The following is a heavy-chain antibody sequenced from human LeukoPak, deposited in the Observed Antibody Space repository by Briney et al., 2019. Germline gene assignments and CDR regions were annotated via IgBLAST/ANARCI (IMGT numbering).Heavy chain of an antibody. Sequence: PGGSLRLSCAASGFTFSSYSMNWVRQAPGKGLEWVSSISSSSSYIYYADSVKGRFTISRDNAKNSLYLQMNSLRAEDTVVYYCARAIAAWYYGMDVWGQGTTVTVSS. CDR3: ARAIAAWYYGMDV. D-gene: IGHD6-6*01. V-gene: IGHV3-21*01. CDR1: GFTFSSYS. CDR2: ISSSSSYI. J-gene: IGHJ6*02.